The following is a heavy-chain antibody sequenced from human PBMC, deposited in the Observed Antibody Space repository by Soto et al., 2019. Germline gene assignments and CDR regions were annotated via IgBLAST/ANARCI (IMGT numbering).Heavy chain of an antibody. Sequence: SETLSLTCTVSGGSISSGGYYWSWIRQHPGKGLEWIGYIYYSGSTYYNPSLKSRVTISVDTSKNQFSLKLSSVTAADTAVYYCARATGIWGYYFDYWGQGTLVTVSS. V-gene: IGHV4-31*03. CDR2: IYYSGST. CDR3: ARATGIWGYYFDY. D-gene: IGHD1-1*01. CDR1: GGSISSGGYY. J-gene: IGHJ4*02.